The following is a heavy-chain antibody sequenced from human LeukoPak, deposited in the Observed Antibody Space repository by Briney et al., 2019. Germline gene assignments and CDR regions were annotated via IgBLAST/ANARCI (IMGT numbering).Heavy chain of an antibody. CDR2: INTNTGKP. Sequence: ASVKVSCKASGYTFPSYAMNWVRQAPGQGLEWMGWINTNTGKPTYAQGFTGRFVFSLDSSVSTAYLQINSLNAEGTAVYYCARAASLDYWGQGTLVTVPS. CDR1: GYTFPSYA. J-gene: IGHJ4*02. V-gene: IGHV7-4-1*02. D-gene: IGHD2-2*01. CDR3: ARAASLDY.